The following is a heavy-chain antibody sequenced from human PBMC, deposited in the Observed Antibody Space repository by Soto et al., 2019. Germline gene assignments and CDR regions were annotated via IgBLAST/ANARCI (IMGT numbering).Heavy chain of an antibody. Sequence: SVKVSCKASGGTFSSYAISWVRQAPGQGLEWMGGIIPIFGTANYAQKFQGRVTITADESTSTAYKELSSLRSEDTAVYYCARLYSSGWYGHFDYWGQGTLVTVSS. V-gene: IGHV1-69*13. CDR3: ARLYSSGWYGHFDY. CDR2: IIPIFGTA. CDR1: GGTFSSYA. J-gene: IGHJ4*02. D-gene: IGHD6-19*01.